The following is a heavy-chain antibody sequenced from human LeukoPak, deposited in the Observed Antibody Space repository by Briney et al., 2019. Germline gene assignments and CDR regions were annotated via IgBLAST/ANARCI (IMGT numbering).Heavy chain of an antibody. V-gene: IGHV3-23*01. Sequence: GGSLRLSCAASGFTFSSYGMSWVRQAPGPGLEWVSAISGSGGSTYYADSVKGRFTISRDNSKNTLYLQMNSLRAEDTAVYYCATHPKLYQDYWGQGTLVTVSS. CDR1: GFTFSSYG. J-gene: IGHJ4*02. CDR2: ISGSGGST. D-gene: IGHD2-8*01. CDR3: ATHPKLYQDY.